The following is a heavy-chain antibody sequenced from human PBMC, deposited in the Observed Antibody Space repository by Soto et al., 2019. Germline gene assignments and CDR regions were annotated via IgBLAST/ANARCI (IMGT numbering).Heavy chain of an antibody. D-gene: IGHD3-22*01. CDR1: GGTFSSYA. CDR2: IIPIFGTA. CDR3: ARGLYYYDNRNWFDP. V-gene: IGHV1-69*13. Sequence: SVKVSLKAAGGTFSSYAISWVRQAPGQGLEWMGGIIPIFGTANYAQKFQGRVTITADESTSTAYMELSSLRSEDTAVYYCARGLYYYDNRNWFDPWGQGTLVTVSS. J-gene: IGHJ5*02.